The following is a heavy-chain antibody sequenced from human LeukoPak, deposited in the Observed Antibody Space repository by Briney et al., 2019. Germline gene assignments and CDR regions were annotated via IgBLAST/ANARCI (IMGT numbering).Heavy chain of an antibody. J-gene: IGHJ5*02. CDR1: AFTFSSYA. CDR3: AKHTNDWFDP. V-gene: IGHV3-23*01. D-gene: IGHD2-2*01. Sequence: PGGSLRLSCAASAFTFSSYAMSWVRRAPGKGLEWVSTISDSGGSTYYADSVKGRFTISRDNSKNTMSLQVNSLGADDTAVYYCAKHTNDWFDPWGQGTLVTVSS. CDR2: ISDSGGST.